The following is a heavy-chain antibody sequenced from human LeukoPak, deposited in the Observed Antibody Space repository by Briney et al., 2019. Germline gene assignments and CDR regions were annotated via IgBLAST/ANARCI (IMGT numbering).Heavy chain of an antibody. J-gene: IGHJ4*02. V-gene: IGHV3-48*03. D-gene: IGHD2-21*01. CDR2: ISSSDSTI. CDR1: GFTFTNYE. CDR3: ARDFLGVADY. Sequence: GGSLRLSCAASGFTFTNYEMNWVRQAPGKGLEWVSYISSSDSTIYYADSVKGRFTISRDNAKNSLYLQMNSLRVEDTAVHYCARDFLGVADYWGQGTLVTVSS.